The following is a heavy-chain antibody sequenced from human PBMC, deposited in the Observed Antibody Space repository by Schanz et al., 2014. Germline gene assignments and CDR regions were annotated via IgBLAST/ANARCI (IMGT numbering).Heavy chain of an antibody. D-gene: IGHD3-3*01. J-gene: IGHJ4*02. CDR2: MYINSGST. CDR1: GFTVNTNY. V-gene: IGHV3-53*01. CDR3: AATTILAD. Sequence: EVQLVESGGGLIQPGGSLRLSCAASGFTVNTNYMSWVRQAPGKGLEWISSMYINSGSTQYADSVKGRFIISRDNAKSSLYLQMNSLRDEDTAVYYCAATTILADWGQGTLVAVSS.